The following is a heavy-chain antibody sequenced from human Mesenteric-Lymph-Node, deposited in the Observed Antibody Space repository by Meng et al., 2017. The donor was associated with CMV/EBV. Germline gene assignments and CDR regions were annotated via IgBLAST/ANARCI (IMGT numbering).Heavy chain of an antibody. Sequence: AGSGGCSSSKDWVRWVRRPPGEELEWSEGNYHSGNNDYTPSIRSSVTISVNKSKYQFPMKPNSVTGADTAVYYGWRGASGIGLFDYWGQGTLVTVSS. CDR1: GGCSSSKDW. CDR3: WRGASGIGLFDY. CDR2: NYHSGNN. V-gene: IGHV4-4*02. J-gene: IGHJ4*02. D-gene: IGHD1-1*01.